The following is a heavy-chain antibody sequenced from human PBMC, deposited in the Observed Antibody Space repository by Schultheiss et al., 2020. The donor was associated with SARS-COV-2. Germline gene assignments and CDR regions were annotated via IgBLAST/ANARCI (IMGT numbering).Heavy chain of an antibody. CDR3: AAGPDGMDV. Sequence: SQTLSLTCSVSGYSISTDYYWGWIRQPPGKGLEWIGSIYHSGSTNYNPSLKSRVTISVDTSKNQFSLKLSSVTAADTAVYYCAAGPDGMDVWGQGTTVTVSS. J-gene: IGHJ6*02. CDR2: IYHSGST. CDR1: GYSISTDYY. V-gene: IGHV4-38-2*01.